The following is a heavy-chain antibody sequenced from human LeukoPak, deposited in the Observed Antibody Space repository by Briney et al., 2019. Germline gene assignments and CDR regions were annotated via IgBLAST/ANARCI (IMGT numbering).Heavy chain of an antibody. CDR3: ARHLTRDAFDI. Sequence: GESLKISCNASGYXFTNYWICWVRQMPGKGLEWMGIIYPGTSDTKYSPSLQGHVTVSADKSISTAYLQWSSLKASDTAMYYCARHLTRDAFDIWGQGTMVTVSS. CDR2: IYPGTSDT. V-gene: IGHV5-51*01. D-gene: IGHD1/OR15-1a*01. J-gene: IGHJ3*02. CDR1: GYXFTNYW.